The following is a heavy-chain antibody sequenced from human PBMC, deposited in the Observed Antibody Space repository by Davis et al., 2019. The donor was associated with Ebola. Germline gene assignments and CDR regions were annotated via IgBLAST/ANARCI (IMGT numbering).Heavy chain of an antibody. Sequence: GGSLRLSCKGSGYSFTSYWIGWVRQMPGKGLEWMGIIYPGDSDTRYSPSFQGQVTISADKSISTAYLQWSSLKASDTAMYYCARHIRGYYYYMDVWGKGTTVTVSS. D-gene: IGHD3-10*01. J-gene: IGHJ6*03. CDR3: ARHIRGYYYYMDV. V-gene: IGHV5-51*01. CDR1: GYSFTSYW. CDR2: IYPGDSDT.